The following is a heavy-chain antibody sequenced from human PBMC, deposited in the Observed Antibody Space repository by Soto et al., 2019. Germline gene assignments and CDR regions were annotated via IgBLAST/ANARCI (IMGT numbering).Heavy chain of an antibody. CDR2: ISGSCGST. Sequence: PGGSLRLSCAASGFTFSSYAMSWVRQAPGKGLEWVSAISGSCGSTYCADSVKGRFTIPRDNSKNTLYLQMNSLRAEDTAVYYCAKLAIAVAGSVWGMDVWGQGTTVTVSS. J-gene: IGHJ6*02. D-gene: IGHD6-19*01. CDR1: GFTFSSYA. CDR3: AKLAIAVAGSVWGMDV. V-gene: IGHV3-23*01.